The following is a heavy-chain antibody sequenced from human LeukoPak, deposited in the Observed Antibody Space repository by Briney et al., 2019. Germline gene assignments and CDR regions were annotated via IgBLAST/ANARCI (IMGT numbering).Heavy chain of an antibody. CDR2: INPNSGGT. V-gene: IGHV1-2*02. D-gene: IGHD1-26*01. CDR1: GYTFTGYY. Sequence: GASVKVSCKASGYTFTGYYMHWVRQAPGQGLEWMGWINPNSGGTNYAQKFQGRVTMTRDTSISTAYMELSRLRSDDTAVYYCARDFGNRAGNSGSLIWGQGTLVTVSS. CDR3: ARDFGNRAGNSGSLI. J-gene: IGHJ4*02.